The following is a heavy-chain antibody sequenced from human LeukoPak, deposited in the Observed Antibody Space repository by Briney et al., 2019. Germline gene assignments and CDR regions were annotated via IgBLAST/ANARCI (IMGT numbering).Heavy chain of an antibody. D-gene: IGHD3-10*01. V-gene: IGHV3-30-3*01. J-gene: IGHJ6*02. Sequence: GGSLRLSCVASGLNFSNHAMHWVRQAPGKGLEWVAVMSHDGTNAMYADSVKGRFSISRDNSKKTVYLQMKSLRTEDTATYFCAKDKGNRGPIMHGMDVWGQGTTVTVTS. CDR2: MSHDGTNA. CDR1: GLNFSNHA. CDR3: AKDKGNRGPIMHGMDV.